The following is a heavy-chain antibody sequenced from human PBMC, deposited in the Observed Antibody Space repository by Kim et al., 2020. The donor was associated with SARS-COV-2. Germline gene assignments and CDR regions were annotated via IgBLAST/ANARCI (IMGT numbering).Heavy chain of an antibody. CDR3: ARNEDY. CDR1: GYTFTSYA. J-gene: IGHJ4*02. CDR2: IDADNGNT. Sequence: ASVKVSCKASGYTFTSYAFHWVRQAPGQGLEWMGWIDADNGNTKHSQNFQGRVTLTRDTSATTAYMELRSLRSEDTAVYYCARNEDYWGQGTLVTVSS. V-gene: IGHV1-3*01.